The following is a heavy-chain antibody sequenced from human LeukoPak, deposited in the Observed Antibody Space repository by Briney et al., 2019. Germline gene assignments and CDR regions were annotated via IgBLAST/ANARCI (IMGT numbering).Heavy chain of an antibody. CDR3: AKDRGSGWYGNWFDP. J-gene: IGHJ5*02. D-gene: IGHD6-19*01. CDR1: GFTFSSYG. V-gene: IGHV3-30*18. Sequence: GGSLRLSCAASGFTFSSYGMHWVRQAPGKGLEWVAVISCDGSNKYYADSVKGRSTISRDNSKNTLYLQMNSLRAEDTAVYYCAKDRGSGWYGNWFDPWGQGTLVTVSS. CDR2: ISCDGSNK.